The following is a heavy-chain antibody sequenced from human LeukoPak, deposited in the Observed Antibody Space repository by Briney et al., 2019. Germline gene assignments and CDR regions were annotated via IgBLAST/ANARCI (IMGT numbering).Heavy chain of an antibody. CDR3: ASGDWNDPYYFDY. Sequence: SETLSLTCTVSGGSISSYYWSWTRQPPGKGLEWIGYIYYSGSTNYNPSLKSRVTISVDTSKNQFSLKLSSVTAADTAVYYCASGDWNDPYYFDYWGQGTLVTVSS. J-gene: IGHJ4*02. CDR2: IYYSGST. CDR1: GGSISSYY. D-gene: IGHD1-1*01. V-gene: IGHV4-59*01.